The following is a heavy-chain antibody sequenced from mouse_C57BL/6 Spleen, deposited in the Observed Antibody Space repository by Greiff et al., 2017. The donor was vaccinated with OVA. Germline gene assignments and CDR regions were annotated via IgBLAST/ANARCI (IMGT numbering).Heavy chain of an antibody. Sequence: VQLQQPGAELVKPGASVKMSCKASGYTFTSYWITWVKQRPGQGLEWIGGIYPGSGSTNYNEKFKSKATLTVDTSSSTAYMQLSSLTSEDSAVYYGARGNYYYGSSYTFDYWGQGPTLTVAS. CDR2: IYPGSGST. CDR1: GYTFTSYW. V-gene: IGHV1-55*01. CDR3: ARGNYYYGSSYTFDY. D-gene: IGHD1-1*01. J-gene: IGHJ2*01.